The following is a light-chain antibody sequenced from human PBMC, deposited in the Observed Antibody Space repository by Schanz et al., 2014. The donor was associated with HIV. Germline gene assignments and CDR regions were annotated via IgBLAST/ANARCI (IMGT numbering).Light chain of an antibody. CDR3: QHRLTWPLT. CDR1: QTVSSSS. J-gene: IGKJ4*01. Sequence: EIVLTQSPDTLSLSPGERATLSCRASQTVSSSSLAWYQQKPGQSPRLLIYEASERATSVPGRFSGSGSGTDFSLTLSSFEPEDFAFYYCQHRLTWPLTFGGGTKVEIK. CDR2: EAS. V-gene: IGKV3D-20*02.